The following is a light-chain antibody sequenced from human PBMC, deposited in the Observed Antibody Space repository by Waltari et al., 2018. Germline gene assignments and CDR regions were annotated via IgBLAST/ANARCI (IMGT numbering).Light chain of an antibody. CDR3: QQSYSTPWT. J-gene: IGKJ1*01. Sequence: DIQMTQSPASLSASVGDRVTITCRASHSISSYLNWYQQSPGKAPRLLIYAASILQSGVPSRFSGSGSGTDFTLIISSLQSEDFATYYCQQSYSTPWTFGQGTNVEIK. V-gene: IGKV1-39*01. CDR1: HSISSY. CDR2: AAS.